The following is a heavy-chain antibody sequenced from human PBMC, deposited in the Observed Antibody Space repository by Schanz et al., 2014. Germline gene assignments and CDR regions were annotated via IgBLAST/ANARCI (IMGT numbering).Heavy chain of an antibody. CDR2: ISAYNGDT. CDR3: ARDRVSFVRGPLGVD. D-gene: IGHD3-10*01. J-gene: IGHJ4*02. V-gene: IGHV1-18*01. CDR1: GYTFTSYG. Sequence: QGQLVQSGAEVKKPGASVKVSCKASGYTFTSYGITWVRQAPGQGLEWMGWISAYNGDTNYAPKFQDRVTMTTDTSTGITSVELRNLKSDDTAGYYCARDRVSFVRGPLGVDWGQGTQVIVSS.